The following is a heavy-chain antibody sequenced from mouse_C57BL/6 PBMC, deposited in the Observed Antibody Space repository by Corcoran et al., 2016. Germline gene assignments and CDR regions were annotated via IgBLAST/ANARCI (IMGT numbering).Heavy chain of an antibody. V-gene: IGHV9-3*01. D-gene: IGHD6-1*01. CDR2: INTYSGVP. CDR1: GYTFTTYG. CDR3: AREPFAMDY. J-gene: IGHJ4*01. Sequence: QIQLVQSGPALKKPGETVKISRKASGYTFTTYGMSWGKQTPGKGLKWVGWINTYSGVPTYADDFKGRFAFSLETSASTAYLQIKNLKNEDTATYFCAREPFAMDYWGQGTSVTVSS.